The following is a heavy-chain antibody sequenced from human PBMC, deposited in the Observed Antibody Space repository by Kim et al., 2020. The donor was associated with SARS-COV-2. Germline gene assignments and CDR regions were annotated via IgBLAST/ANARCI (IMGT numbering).Heavy chain of an antibody. D-gene: IGHD6-19*01. CDR3: AKRQESSVWSFDY. CDR2: INRSGSNS. Sequence: GGSLRLSCAASGFTFTNYAMSWVRQAPGKGLEWVSSINRSGSNSYYADSVKGRFTISRDNSKNTLYLQMDSLRVEDTAVYYCAKRQESSVWSFDYWGQGT. J-gene: IGHJ4*02. V-gene: IGHV3-23*01. CDR1: GFTFTNYA.